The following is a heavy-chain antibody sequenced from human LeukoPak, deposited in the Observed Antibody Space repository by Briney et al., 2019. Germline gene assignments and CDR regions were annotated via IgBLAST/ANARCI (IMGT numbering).Heavy chain of an antibody. V-gene: IGHV3-11*01. CDR2: ISSSGSTI. D-gene: IGHD2-21*02. Sequence: PRGSLRLSCAASGFTFSDYYMSWIRQAPGKGLEWVSYISSSGSTIYYADSVKGRFTISRDNAKNSLYLQMNSLRAGDTAVYYCARDNIAYCGGDCYLDYWGQGTLVTVSS. J-gene: IGHJ4*02. CDR1: GFTFSDYY. CDR3: ARDNIAYCGGDCYLDY.